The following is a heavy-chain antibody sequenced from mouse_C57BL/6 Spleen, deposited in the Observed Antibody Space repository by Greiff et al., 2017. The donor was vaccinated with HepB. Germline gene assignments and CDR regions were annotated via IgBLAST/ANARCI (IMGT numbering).Heavy chain of an antibody. J-gene: IGHJ3*01. CDR1: GYTFTSYW. D-gene: IGHD3-2*02. Sequence: QVQLKQPGAELVKPGASVKVSCKASGYTFTSYWMHWVKQRPGQGLEWIGRIHPSDSDTNYNQKFKGKATLTVDKSSSTAYMQLSSLTSEDSAVYYCAIKGSSGYDAYWGQGTLVTVSA. CDR3: AIKGSSGYDAY. CDR2: IHPSDSDT. V-gene: IGHV1-74*01.